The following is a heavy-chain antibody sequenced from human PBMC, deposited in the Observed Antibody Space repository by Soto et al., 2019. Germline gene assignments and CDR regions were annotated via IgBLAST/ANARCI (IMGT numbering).Heavy chain of an antibody. J-gene: IGHJ5*02. Sequence: QVQLQESGPGLVKPSETLSLTCTVSGGSISSYYWSWIRQPPGKGLEWIGYIYYSGSTNYNPSLKSRVTISVDTSKNQFSLKLSSVTDADTAVYDCSREGVQAALFDPWGQGTLVTV. CDR1: GGSISSYY. V-gene: IGHV4-59*01. CDR3: SREGVQAALFDP. CDR2: IYYSGST. D-gene: IGHD3-10*01.